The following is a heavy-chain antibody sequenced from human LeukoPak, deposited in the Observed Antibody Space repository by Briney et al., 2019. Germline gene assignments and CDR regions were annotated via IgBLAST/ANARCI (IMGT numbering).Heavy chain of an antibody. CDR2: TKADGSVK. CDR1: EFTFSTFW. Sequence: PGGSLRLSRAASEFTFSTFWMSWVRQAPGKGLEWVANTKADGSVKHYVDSVEGRFSISRDNARSSLYLQMNSLRAEDTAVYYCVRDSDYQRNSGGLYAPYDALDIWGHGTVVTVSS. D-gene: IGHD2-21*01. J-gene: IGHJ3*02. V-gene: IGHV3-7*01. CDR3: VRDSDYQRNSGGLYAPYDALDI.